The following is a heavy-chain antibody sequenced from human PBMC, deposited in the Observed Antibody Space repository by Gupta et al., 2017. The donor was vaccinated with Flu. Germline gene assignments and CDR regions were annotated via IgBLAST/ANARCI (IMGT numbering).Heavy chain of an antibody. CDR3: ARVEELEQWRVQDYYYYMDV. CDR2: TKEDGSEE. CDR1: RLTFRGSR. Sequence: EVQLVESGGGLVQPGGSLRLSCAASRLTFRGSRMSWVRQAPGSGLKWVAQTKEDGSEEYYVDSVKGRVTISRDNAKKSLDLQMNSLRAEDTAVYYCARVEELEQWRVQDYYYYMDVWGKGTTVTGSS. D-gene: IGHD6-19*01. J-gene: IGHJ6*03. V-gene: IGHV3-7*01.